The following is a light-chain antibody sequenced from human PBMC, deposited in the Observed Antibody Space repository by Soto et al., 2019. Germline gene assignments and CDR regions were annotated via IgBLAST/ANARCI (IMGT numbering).Light chain of an antibody. Sequence: DIQMTQSPSSLSASVGDRVTITCRASQSIGSHLNWYQQKPGKAPNLLIYAASSLQSGVPSRFSGSGSGTDFTLTISTLQPEDFATYYCQQSYSLPRTFGQGTKVDIK. V-gene: IGKV1-39*01. CDR3: QQSYSLPRT. J-gene: IGKJ1*01. CDR1: QSIGSH. CDR2: AAS.